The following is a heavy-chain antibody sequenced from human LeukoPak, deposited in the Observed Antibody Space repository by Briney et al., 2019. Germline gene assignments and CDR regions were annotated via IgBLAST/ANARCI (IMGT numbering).Heavy chain of an antibody. Sequence: ASVKVSCKASGYNFPSHGISWVRQAPGQGLEWMGWISVDIGNTNYAQRHQGRVTMTTDTSTTTAYMELTSLTSDDTAVYYCARDRSGYCGGTSCLLFDYWGQGTLVTVSS. D-gene: IGHD2-15*01. CDR1: GYNFPSHG. V-gene: IGHV1-18*01. CDR3: ARDRSGYCGGTSCLLFDY. CDR2: ISVDIGNT. J-gene: IGHJ4*02.